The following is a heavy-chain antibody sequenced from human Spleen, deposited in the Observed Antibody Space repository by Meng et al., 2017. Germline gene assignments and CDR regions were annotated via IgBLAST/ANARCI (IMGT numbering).Heavy chain of an antibody. CDR2: ISYDGSNK. J-gene: IGHJ3*02. D-gene: IGHD1-26*01. Sequence: GESLKISCVASGFTFSSYAMHWVRQAPGKGLEWVAVISYDGSNKYYADSVKGRFTISRDNSKNTLYLQMNSLRAEDTAVYYCARTYSGSFDDAFDIWGQGTMVTVSS. V-gene: IGHV3-30*04. CDR1: GFTFSSYA. CDR3: ARTYSGSFDDAFDI.